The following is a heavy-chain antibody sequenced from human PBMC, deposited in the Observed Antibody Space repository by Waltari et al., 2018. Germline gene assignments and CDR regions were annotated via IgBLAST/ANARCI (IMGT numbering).Heavy chain of an antibody. J-gene: IGHJ4*02. CDR1: GFTFSSYA. D-gene: IGHD5-18*01. CDR2: ISGSGGST. V-gene: IGHV3-23*01. CDR3: AKVGYSYGYRGGYFDY. Sequence: EVQLLESGGGLVQPGGSLRLSCAASGFTFSSYAMSWVRQAHGKGLEWVSAISGSGGSTYYADSVKGRFTISRDNSKNTLYLQMNSLRAEDTAVYYCAKVGYSYGYRGGYFDYWGQGTLVTVSS.